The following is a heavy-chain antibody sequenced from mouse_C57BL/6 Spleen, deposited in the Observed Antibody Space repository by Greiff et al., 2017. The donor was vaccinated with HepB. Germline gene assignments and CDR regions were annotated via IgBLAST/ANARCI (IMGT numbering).Heavy chain of an antibody. J-gene: IGHJ2*01. CDR3: ARTGDYDGGYDFDY. CDR1: GFSLTSYG. V-gene: IGHV2-2*01. D-gene: IGHD2-4*01. Sequence: VQLMESGPGLVQPSQSLSITCTVSGFSLTSYGVHWVRQSPGKGLEWLGVIWSGGSTAYNAAFISRLSISKDNSKSHVFVNMNIQQADDTAIYYCARTGDYDGGYDFDYWGQGTALTVSS. CDR2: IWSGGST.